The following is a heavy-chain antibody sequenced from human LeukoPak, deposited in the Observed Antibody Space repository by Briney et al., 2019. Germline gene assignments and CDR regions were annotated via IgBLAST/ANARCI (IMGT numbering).Heavy chain of an antibody. V-gene: IGHV4-39*01. CDR3: ARHTPMIVVVITTH. CDR1: GGSISSSSYY. D-gene: IGHD3-22*01. Sequence: SETLSLTCTVSGGSISSSSYYWGWIRQPPGKGLEWIGSIYYSGSTYYNPSLKSRVTIFVDTSKNQFSLNLSSVTGADTAVYYCARHTPMIVVVITTHWGQGTLVTVSS. CDR2: IYYSGST. J-gene: IGHJ4*02.